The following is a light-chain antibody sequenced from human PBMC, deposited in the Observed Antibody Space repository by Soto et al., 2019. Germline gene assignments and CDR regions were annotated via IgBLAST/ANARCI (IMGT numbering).Light chain of an antibody. Sequence: EIVVTQSPGILSVSPGDRATLSCRASQSVSTNLAWYQQKPGQAPTLLIYAASTRATGIPARFTGSGSGTEFTLTISSLQSEDFAVYYCQEYNKWPLFTFGPGTRVDIK. J-gene: IGKJ3*01. CDR3: QEYNKWPLFT. CDR2: AAS. CDR1: QSVSTN. V-gene: IGKV3-15*01.